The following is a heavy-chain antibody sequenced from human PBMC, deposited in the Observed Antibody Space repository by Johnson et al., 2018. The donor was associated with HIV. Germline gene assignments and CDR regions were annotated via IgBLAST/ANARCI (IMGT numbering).Heavy chain of an antibody. CDR1: GFTFSGSV. Sequence: QVQLVESGGDLVQPGGSLRLSCAASGFTFSGSVMHWVRQASGKGLEWVGRIRSDGSSTYYADSVKGRFTISRDNSKNTLYLQMNSLRAEDTAVYYCAKDRRSSSLDAFDIWGQGTMVTVSS. D-gene: IGHD6-13*01. V-gene: IGHV3-NL1*01. CDR3: AKDRRSSSLDAFDI. J-gene: IGHJ3*02. CDR2: IRSDGSST.